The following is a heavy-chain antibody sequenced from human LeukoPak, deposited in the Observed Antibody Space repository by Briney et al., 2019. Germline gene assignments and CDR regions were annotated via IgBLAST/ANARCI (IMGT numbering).Heavy chain of an antibody. CDR3: AREKIVATGNAFDI. CDR1: GGSISSYY. V-gene: IGHV4-59*12. Sequence: SETLSLTCTVSGGSISSYYWSWIRQPPGKGLEWIGYIYYSGSTNYNPSLKSRVTISVDTSKNQFSLKLSSVTAADTAVYYCAREKIVATGNAFDIWGQGTMVTVSS. J-gene: IGHJ3*02. CDR2: IYYSGST. D-gene: IGHD5-12*01.